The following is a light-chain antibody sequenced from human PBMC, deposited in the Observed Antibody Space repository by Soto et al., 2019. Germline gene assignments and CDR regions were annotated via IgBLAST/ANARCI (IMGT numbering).Light chain of an antibody. CDR3: QQSGTSHIT. Sequence: ELVLTQSPAILSLSPGERATLSCRASQSVNSYLTWYQQKPGQAPSLLIYAASNRATGIPARFSVSASGTDFTLTISRLEPEEFSVYDCQQSGTSHITVGHAPRLAI. V-gene: IGKV3-11*01. CDR1: QSVNSY. CDR2: AAS. J-gene: IGKJ5*01.